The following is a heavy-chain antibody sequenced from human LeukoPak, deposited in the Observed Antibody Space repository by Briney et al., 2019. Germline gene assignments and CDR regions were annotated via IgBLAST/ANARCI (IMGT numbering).Heavy chain of an antibody. V-gene: IGHV3-21*04. CDR1: GFTFSNYS. D-gene: IGHD3-10*01. Sequence: GGSLRLSCAASGFTFSNYSMNWVRQAPGKGLEWVSSISSRSSYIFYADSVKGRFTISRDNAKNSLYPQMNSLRAEDTALYYCAKAPSGSYYMSYWGQGTLVTVSS. CDR3: AKAPSGSYYMSY. CDR2: ISSRSSYI. J-gene: IGHJ4*02.